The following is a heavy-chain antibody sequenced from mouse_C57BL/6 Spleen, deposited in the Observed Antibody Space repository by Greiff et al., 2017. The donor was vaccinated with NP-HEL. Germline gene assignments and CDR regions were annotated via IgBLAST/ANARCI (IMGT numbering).Heavy chain of an antibody. Sequence: EVQLQQSGPVLVKPGASVKMSCKASGYTFTDYYMNWVKQSHGKSLEWIGVINPYNGGTSYNQKFKGKATLTVDKSSSTAYMELNSLTSEDSAVYYCARWVSSGPYYFDYWGQGTTLTVSS. CDR3: ARWVSSGPYYFDY. CDR2: INPYNGGT. D-gene: IGHD3-2*02. CDR1: GYTFTDYY. V-gene: IGHV1-19*01. J-gene: IGHJ2*01.